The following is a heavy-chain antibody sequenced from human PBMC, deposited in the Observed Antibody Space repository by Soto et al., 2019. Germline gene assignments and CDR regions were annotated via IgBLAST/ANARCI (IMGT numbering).Heavy chain of an antibody. CDR1: GFTLSSYS. CDR3: ARGRSVSNHDDFEY. V-gene: IGHV3-30-3*01. D-gene: IGHD3-3*01. J-gene: IGHJ4*02. Sequence: QVQLVESGGGVVQPGRSLRLSCAASGFTLSSYSMHWVRQAPGKGLDWVAAMSYDGSSKYFADSVKGRFTISRDNSKNTLSLQMNSLGAEDSAVYYCARGRSVSNHDDFEYWRQGTLVTVSS. CDR2: MSYDGSSK.